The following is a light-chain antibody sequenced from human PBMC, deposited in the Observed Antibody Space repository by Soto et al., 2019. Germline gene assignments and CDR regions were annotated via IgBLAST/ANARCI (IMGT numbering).Light chain of an antibody. V-gene: IGLV2-14*02. CDR1: SSDVGSYNL. Sequence: QSVLTQPASGSGSPGQSITISCTGTSSDVGSYNLVSWYQQHPGKAPKLMIYEVSKRPSGVSNRFSGSKSGNTASLTISGLQAVYEADYYCSSYLRSSPTYLFGDAPKITIL. CDR3: SSYLRSSPTYL. J-gene: IGLJ1*01. CDR2: EVS.